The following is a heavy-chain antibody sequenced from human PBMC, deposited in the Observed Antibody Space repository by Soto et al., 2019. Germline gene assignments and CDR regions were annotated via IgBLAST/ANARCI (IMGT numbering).Heavy chain of an antibody. CDR1: GYTFTSYA. V-gene: IGHV1-3*04. Sequence: QVQLVQSGAEVKKPGASVQVSCKASGYTFTSYAVHWVRQAPGQRHEWMGWINTGSGNTKYSQNFQGRVTMTRDTSASTAYMELSSLRSEDTAVYYCARDLLPRYSFSGFDPWGQGTLVTVSS. J-gene: IGHJ5*02. D-gene: IGHD6-13*01. CDR2: INTGSGNT. CDR3: ARDLLPRYSFSGFDP.